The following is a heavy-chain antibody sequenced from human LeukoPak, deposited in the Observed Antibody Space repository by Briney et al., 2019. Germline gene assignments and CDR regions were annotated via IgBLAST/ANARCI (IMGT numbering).Heavy chain of an antibody. CDR2: IKQDGTEK. Sequence: PGGSLRLSCAASGFTFTTYWMSWVRQAPGKGLEWVANIKQDGTEKYYVDSVKGRFTISRDNAKNSLYLQMNSLRVEDTAVYYCAKGAKYYYGSEPYYFFKHWGRGPPFPASS. CDR1: GFTFTTYW. J-gene: IGHJ6*04. CDR3: AKGAKYYYGSEPYYFFKH. V-gene: IGHV3-7*01. D-gene: IGHD3-10*01.